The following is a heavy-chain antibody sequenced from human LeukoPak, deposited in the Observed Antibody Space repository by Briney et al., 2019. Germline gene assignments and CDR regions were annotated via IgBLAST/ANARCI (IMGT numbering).Heavy chain of an antibody. V-gene: IGHV4-34*01. D-gene: IGHD6-13*01. J-gene: IGHJ6*03. Sequence: SETLSLTCAVYGGSFSGYYWSWIRQPPGKGLEWIGEINHSGSTYYNPSLKSRVTISVDTSKNQFSLKLSSVTAADTAVYYCARGVAAAGVFMDVWGKGTTVTVSS. CDR2: INHSGST. CDR3: ARGVAAAGVFMDV. CDR1: GGSFSGYY.